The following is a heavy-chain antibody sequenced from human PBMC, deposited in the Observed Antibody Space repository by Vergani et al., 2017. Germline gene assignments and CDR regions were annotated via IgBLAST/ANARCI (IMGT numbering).Heavy chain of an antibody. CDR3: ARIRGGIAAAGTLYYFDY. CDR1: GYSFTSYW. Sequence: EVQLVQSGAEVKKPGESLKISCKGSGYSFTSYWIGWVRQMPGKGLEWMGIIYPGDSDTRYSPSFQGQVTISADKSISTAYLQWSSLKASDTAMYYCARIRGGIAAAGTLYYFDYWGQGTLVTVSS. J-gene: IGHJ4*02. CDR2: IYPGDSDT. V-gene: IGHV5-51*01. D-gene: IGHD6-13*01.